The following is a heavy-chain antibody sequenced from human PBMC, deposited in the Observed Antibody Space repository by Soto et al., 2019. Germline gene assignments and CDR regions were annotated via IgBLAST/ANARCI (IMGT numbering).Heavy chain of an antibody. CDR2: IIPIFGTA. CDR3: ATPVEGALDYYYGMDV. J-gene: IGHJ6*02. Sequence: GASVKVSCKASGGTFSSYAISWVRQAPGQGLEWMGGIIPIFGTANYAQKFQGRVTITADESTSTAYMELSSLRSEDTAVYYCATPVEGALDYYYGMDVWCQGTTVTVSS. CDR1: GGTFSSYA. D-gene: IGHD1-26*01. V-gene: IGHV1-69*13.